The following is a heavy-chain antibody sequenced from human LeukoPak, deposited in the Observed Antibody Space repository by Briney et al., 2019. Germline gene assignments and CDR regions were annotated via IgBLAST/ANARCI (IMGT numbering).Heavy chain of an antibody. CDR3: AREGTTGTTDY. CDR1: GITFSNHW. D-gene: IGHD1-1*01. Sequence: GGSLRLSCAASGITFSNHWMHWVRQAPGKGLEYVSAISTNGGRTYYANSVKGRFTISRDNSKNTLYLQMGRLRAEDMAVYYCAREGTTGTTDYWGQGTLVTVSS. J-gene: IGHJ4*02. V-gene: IGHV3-64*01. CDR2: ISTNGGRT.